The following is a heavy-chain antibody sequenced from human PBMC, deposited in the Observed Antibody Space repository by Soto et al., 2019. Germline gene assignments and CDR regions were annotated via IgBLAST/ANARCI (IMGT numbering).Heavy chain of an antibody. CDR2: IRQDGNEM. V-gene: IGHV3-7*04. CDR3: ARPLFPWGIIVATRGFDY. Sequence: PGGSLRLSCAASGFTLTNYWLSWVRQAPGKGLEWVASIRQDGNEMFYVDSVKGRFTISRDNPNNSLYLQMSSLTAEDTAVYYCARPLFPWGIIVATRGFDYWGQGALVTVSS. CDR1: GFTLTNYW. D-gene: IGHD5-12*01. J-gene: IGHJ4*02.